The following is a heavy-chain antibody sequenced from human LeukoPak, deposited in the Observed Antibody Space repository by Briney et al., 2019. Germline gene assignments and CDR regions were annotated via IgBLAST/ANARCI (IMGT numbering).Heavy chain of an antibody. J-gene: IGHJ4*02. CDR2: IYPGDSGS. D-gene: IGHD2-2*01. V-gene: IGHV5-51*01. CDR3: VRHLSDITSCPNY. Sequence: GESLKISCKVSGYSFTNYWIGWVRQMPGKGLQWMGLIYPGDSGSKYSPSFQGQVTMSADKSINTAYLQWSSLKASDTAIYYCVRHLSDITSCPNYWGPGTLITVAS. CDR1: GYSFTNYW.